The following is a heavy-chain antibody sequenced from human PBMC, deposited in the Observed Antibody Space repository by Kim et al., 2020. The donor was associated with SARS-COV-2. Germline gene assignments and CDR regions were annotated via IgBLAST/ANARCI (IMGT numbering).Heavy chain of an antibody. CDR3: ARGSYGSGSHRWFDP. CDR1: GGSFSGYY. CDR2: INHSGST. D-gene: IGHD3-10*01. V-gene: IGHV4-34*01. Sequence: SETLSLTCAVYGGSFSGYYWSWIRQPPGKGLERIGEINHSGSTNYNPSLKSRVTISVDTSKKQFSLKLRSVTAADTAVYYCARGSYGSGSHRWFDPWGQGTLVTVSS. J-gene: IGHJ5*02.